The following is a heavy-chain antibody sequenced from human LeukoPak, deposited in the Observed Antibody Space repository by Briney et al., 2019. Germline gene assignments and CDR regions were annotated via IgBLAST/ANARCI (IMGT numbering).Heavy chain of an antibody. V-gene: IGHV4-59*01. J-gene: IGHJ3*02. CDR3: ARDSRVLDAFDI. CDR1: GGSISSYY. CDR2: IYYSGST. Sequence: SETLSLTCTVSGGSISSYYWSWIRQPPGKGLEWIGYIYYSGSTDYNPSLKSRVTISVDTSKNQFSLKPSSVTAADTAVYYCARDSRVLDAFDIWGQGTMVTVSS.